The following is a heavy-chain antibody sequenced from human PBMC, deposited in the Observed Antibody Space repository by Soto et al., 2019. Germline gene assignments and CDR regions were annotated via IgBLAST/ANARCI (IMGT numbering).Heavy chain of an antibody. V-gene: IGHV3-74*01. CDR3: ARDTYYDFWSGYYYYYYGMDV. D-gene: IGHD3-3*01. CDR2: INSDGSST. CDR1: GFTFSSYW. Sequence: PGGSLRLSCAASGFTFSSYWMHWVRQAPGKGLVWVSRINSDGSSTSYADSVKGRFTISRDNAKNTLYLQMNSLRAEDTAVYYCARDTYYDFWSGYYYYYYGMDVWGQGTTVTVPS. J-gene: IGHJ6*02.